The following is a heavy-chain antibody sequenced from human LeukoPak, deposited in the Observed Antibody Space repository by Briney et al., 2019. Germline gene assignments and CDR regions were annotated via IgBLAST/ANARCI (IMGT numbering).Heavy chain of an antibody. V-gene: IGHV4-34*01. CDR3: ARQDSSGYYYAN. CDR2: INHSGST. J-gene: IGHJ4*02. D-gene: IGHD3-22*01. Sequence: SETLSLTCAVYGGSFSGYYWSWIRQPPGKGLEWIGEINHSGSTNYNPSLKSRVTISVDTSKNQFSLKLSSVTAADTAVYYCARQDSSGYYYANWGQGTLVTASS. CDR1: GGSFSGYY.